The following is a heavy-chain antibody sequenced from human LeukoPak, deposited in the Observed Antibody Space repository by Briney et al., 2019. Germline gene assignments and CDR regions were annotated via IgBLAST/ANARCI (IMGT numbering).Heavy chain of an antibody. CDR1: GFTFSYYE. Sequence: GGSLRLSCAPSGFTFSYYELQWVCQAPGQGLEWVSTILSTGDTYYAGSVKGRFTISRENAKNSLYLQMNGLRAEDTAVYYCARDFGSWSYYNGEYYFDYWGQGTLVTVSS. CDR2: ILSTGDT. J-gene: IGHJ4*02. D-gene: IGHD3-10*01. CDR3: ARDFGSWSYYNGEYYFDY. V-gene: IGHV3-13*04.